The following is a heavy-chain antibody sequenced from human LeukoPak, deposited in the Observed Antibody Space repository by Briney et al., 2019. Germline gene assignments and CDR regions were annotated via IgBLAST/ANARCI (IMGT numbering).Heavy chain of an antibody. CDR3: ARGFYGAGSHFDY. J-gene: IGHJ4*02. V-gene: IGHV4-30-2*01. CDR2: IFHTGHT. CDR1: GGSISSGDFP. Sequence: PSQTLSLTCAVSGGSISSGDFPWSWIRQPPGKGLKWIGYIFHTGHTSYNPSLKSRVTISVDMSKNQLSLRLTSVTAADTAVYYCARGFYGAGSHFDYWGQGTLVTVSS. D-gene: IGHD3-10*01.